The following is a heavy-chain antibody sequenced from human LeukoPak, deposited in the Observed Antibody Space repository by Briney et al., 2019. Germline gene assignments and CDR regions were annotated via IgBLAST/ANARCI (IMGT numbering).Heavy chain of an antibody. CDR2: ISSSGSTI. V-gene: IGHV3-48*03. J-gene: IGHJ6*02. CDR1: GFTFSSYE. D-gene: IGHD3-10*01. CDR3: ASGGSPTYYYGMDV. Sequence: GGSLRLSCAASGFTFSSYEMNWVRQAPGKGLEWVSYISSSGSTIYYADSVKGRFTISRDNAKNSLYLQMNSPRAEDTAVYYCASGGSPTYYYGMDVWGQGTTVTVSS.